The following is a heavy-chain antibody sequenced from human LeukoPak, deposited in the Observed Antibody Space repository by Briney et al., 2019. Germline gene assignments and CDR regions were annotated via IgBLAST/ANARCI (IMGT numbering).Heavy chain of an antibody. Sequence: GGSLRLSCAASGFTFSSYGMNWVRQAPGKGPEWISYISRSVSTIYYADSVKGRFTISRDNAKNSLYLQMSSLGAEDTAIYYCSRDRGGGDIYFDYWGQGTLVTVSS. CDR2: ISRSVSTI. V-gene: IGHV3-48*03. J-gene: IGHJ4*02. D-gene: IGHD2-21*02. CDR3: SRDRGGGDIYFDY. CDR1: GFTFSSYG.